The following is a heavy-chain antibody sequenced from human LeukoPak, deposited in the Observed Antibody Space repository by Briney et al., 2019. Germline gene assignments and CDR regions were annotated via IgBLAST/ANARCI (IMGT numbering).Heavy chain of an antibody. J-gene: IGHJ4*02. CDR3: ASHIGWYYDSSGYYWDY. Sequence: GGSLRLSCVASGFTFSSHAMYWVRQAPGKGLEWVSVIYSGGSTYYADSVKGRFTISRDNSKNTLYLQMNSLRAEDTAVYYCASHIGWYYDSSGYYWDYWGQGTLVTVSS. V-gene: IGHV3-53*01. CDR1: GFTFSSHA. CDR2: IYSGGST. D-gene: IGHD3-22*01.